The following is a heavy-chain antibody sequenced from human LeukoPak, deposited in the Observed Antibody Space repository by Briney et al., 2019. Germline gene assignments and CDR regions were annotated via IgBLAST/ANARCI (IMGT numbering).Heavy chain of an antibody. CDR2: ISGSGLST. Sequence: GGSLRLSCVASGFTFSTYGMSWVRQSPGKGLEWVSGISGSGLSTFYADSVKGRFTISRDNSKNTLFLHMNSLRAEDTAVYYCASALRIYYYFDYWGQGTLVTVSS. CDR3: ASALRIYYYFDY. D-gene: IGHD1-26*01. J-gene: IGHJ4*02. CDR1: GFTFSTYG. V-gene: IGHV3-23*01.